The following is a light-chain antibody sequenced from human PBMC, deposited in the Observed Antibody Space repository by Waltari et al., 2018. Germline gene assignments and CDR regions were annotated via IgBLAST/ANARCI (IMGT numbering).Light chain of an antibody. CDR1: QSVSSY. CDR2: DAS. V-gene: IGKV3-11*01. Sequence: EIVLTKSPATLSLSPGARATLPCMASQSVSSYLAWYQQKPCQAPRLLISDASNRATGIPARFSGSGSGTDFTLTISSLEPEDFAVYYCQQRSNWPPYTFGQGTKLEIK. CDR3: QQRSNWPPYT. J-gene: IGKJ2*01.